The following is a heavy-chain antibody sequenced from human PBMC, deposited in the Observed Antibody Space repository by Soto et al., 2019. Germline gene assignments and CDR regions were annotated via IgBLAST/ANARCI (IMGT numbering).Heavy chain of an antibody. J-gene: IGHJ4*02. CDR1: GFTFSTYA. D-gene: IGHD2-2*01. V-gene: IGHV3-23*01. CDR2: ISGNGGDYT. Sequence: EVQLLESGGGLVQPGGSLRLSCAASGFTFSTYAMSWVRQAPRKGLEWVSAISGNGGDYTYYADSVKGRFTISRDNSKNTLYLQMNSLKAEDTAVYYCVPLCRYCSTTTPSWGQGTLVTVSS. CDR3: VPLCRYCSTTTPS.